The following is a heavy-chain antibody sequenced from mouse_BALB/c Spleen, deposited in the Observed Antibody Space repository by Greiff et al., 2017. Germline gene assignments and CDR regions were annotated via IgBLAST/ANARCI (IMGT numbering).Heavy chain of an antibody. CDR3: ARDREVRRGNYYAMDY. CDR2: ISDGGSYT. CDR1: GFTFSDYY. J-gene: IGHJ4*01. D-gene: IGHD2-14*01. V-gene: IGHV5-4*02. Sequence: EVMLVESGGGLVKPGGSLKLSCAASGFTFSDYYMYWVRQTPEKRLEWVATISDGGSYTYYPDSVKGRFTISRDNAKNNLYLQMSSLKSEDTAMYYCARDREVRRGNYYAMDYWGQGTSVTVSS.